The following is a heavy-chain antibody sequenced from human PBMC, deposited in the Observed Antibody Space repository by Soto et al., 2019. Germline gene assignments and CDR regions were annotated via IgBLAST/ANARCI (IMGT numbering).Heavy chain of an antibody. CDR3: LTRAYDTNGYYRFDP. CDR1: GGSFSGHS. J-gene: IGHJ5*01. D-gene: IGHD3-22*01. Sequence: TLSLTCAVYGGSFSGHSWTWIRQSPGKGLEWIGDINHSGRVNYSPSLKSRVTISLDTSKNQFSLTLSAVAAADTAMYYCLTRAYDTNGYYRFDPWGQGTLVTVSS. CDR2: INHSGRV. V-gene: IGHV4-34*01.